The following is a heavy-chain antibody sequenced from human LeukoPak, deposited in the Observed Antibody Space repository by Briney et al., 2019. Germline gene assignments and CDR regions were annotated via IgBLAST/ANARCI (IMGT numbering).Heavy chain of an antibody. D-gene: IGHD6-19*01. J-gene: IGHJ4*02. Sequence: GRSLGLSCAASGFTFSSYAMHWVRQAPGKGLEWVAVISYDGSNKYYADSVKGRFTISRDNSKNTLYLQMNSLRAEDTAVYYCARDASSGWYLDYWGQGTLVTVSS. CDR3: ARDASSGWYLDY. CDR1: GFTFSSYA. CDR2: ISYDGSNK. V-gene: IGHV3-30-3*01.